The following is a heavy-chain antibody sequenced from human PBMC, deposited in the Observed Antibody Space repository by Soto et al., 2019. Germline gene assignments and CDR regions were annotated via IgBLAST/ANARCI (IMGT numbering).Heavy chain of an antibody. CDR3: ARHCKAGSECIDY. Sequence: SETLSLTCTVSGGSISSYYWSWIRQPPGKGLEWIGYIYYSGSTNYNPSLKSRVTISVDTSKNQFSLKLSSVTAADTAVYYCARHCKAGSECIDYWGQGTLVTVSS. V-gene: IGHV4-59*08. CDR1: GGSISSYY. CDR2: IYYSGST. J-gene: IGHJ4*02. D-gene: IGHD2-8*02.